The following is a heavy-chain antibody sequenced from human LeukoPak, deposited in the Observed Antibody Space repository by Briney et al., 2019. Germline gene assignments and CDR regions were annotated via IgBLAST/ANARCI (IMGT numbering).Heavy chain of an antibody. V-gene: IGHV3-23*01. CDR3: ARGDYDFWSGYYSPDY. D-gene: IGHD3-3*01. Sequence: GGSLRLSCAASGFTFTNYAMSWVRQAPGKGLDWVSAISGSGGSTYYADSVKGRFTISRDNAKNSLYLQMNSLRAEDTAVYYCARGDYDFWSGYYSPDYWGQGTLVTVSS. J-gene: IGHJ4*02. CDR2: ISGSGGST. CDR1: GFTFTNYA.